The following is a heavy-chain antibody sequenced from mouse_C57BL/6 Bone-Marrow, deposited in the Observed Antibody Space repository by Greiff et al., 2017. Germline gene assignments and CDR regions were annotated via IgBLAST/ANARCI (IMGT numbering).Heavy chain of an antibody. J-gene: IGHJ3*01. CDR3: ARTGGWAY. V-gene: IGHV1-81*01. Sequence: VQLQQSGAELARPGASVKLSCKASGYTFTSYGISWVKQRNGQGLEWIGELYPRSGNTYYNETFKGKATLTADKSSSTAYMELLSLTSEDASVYFCARTGGWAYWGQGTLVTVSA. CDR1: GYTFTSYG. CDR2: LYPRSGNT. D-gene: IGHD1-1*02.